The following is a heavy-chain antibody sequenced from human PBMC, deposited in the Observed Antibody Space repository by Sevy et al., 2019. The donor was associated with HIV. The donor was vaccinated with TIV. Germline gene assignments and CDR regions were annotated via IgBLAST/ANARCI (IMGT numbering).Heavy chain of an antibody. CDR1: GYTFSNHY. J-gene: IGHJ4*02. CDR3: ARDRYASGDFDY. Sequence: ASVKVSCKTFGYTFSNHYIHWVRQAPGHGLEWMGVINPSGGSTNYAHRFQGRVTMTRDPSTSTFYMDLSSLRSEDTAVYYCARDRYASGDFDYWGRGTLVTVSS. D-gene: IGHD6-19*01. V-gene: IGHV1-46*01. CDR2: INPSGGST.